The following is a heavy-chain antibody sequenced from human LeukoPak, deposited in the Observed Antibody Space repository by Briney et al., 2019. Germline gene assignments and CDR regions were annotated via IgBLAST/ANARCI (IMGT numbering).Heavy chain of an antibody. CDR3: AIRDARQLQYYFDY. CDR2: IYYSGST. CDR1: GGSISSGGYY. V-gene: IGHV4-31*03. D-gene: IGHD4-4*01. J-gene: IGHJ4*02. Sequence: SETLSLTCTVSGGSISSGGYYWSWIRQHPGKGLEWIGYIYYSGSTYYNPSLKSRVTISVDTSKNQFSLKLSSVTAADTAVYYCAIRDARQLQYYFDYWGQGTLVTVSS.